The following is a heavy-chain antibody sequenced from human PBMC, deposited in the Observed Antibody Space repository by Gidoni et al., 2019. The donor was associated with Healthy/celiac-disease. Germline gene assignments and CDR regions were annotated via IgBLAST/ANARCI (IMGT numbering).Heavy chain of an antibody. CDR3: ARGDDYVWGSACDP. CDR2: INHSGST. D-gene: IGHD3-16*01. V-gene: IGHV4-34*01. CDR1: GGSFSGYY. J-gene: IGHJ5*02. Sequence: QVQLQQWGAGLLKPSETLSLTCAVYGGSFSGYYWSWIRQPPGKGLEWIGEINHSGSTNYNPSLKSRVTISVDTSKNQFSLKLSSVTAADTAVYYCARGDDYVWGSACDPWGQGTLVTVSS.